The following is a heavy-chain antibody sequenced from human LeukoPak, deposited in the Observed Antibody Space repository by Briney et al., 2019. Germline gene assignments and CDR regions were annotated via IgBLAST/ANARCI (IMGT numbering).Heavy chain of an antibody. CDR3: ARITDSSGWFFQTDIDY. V-gene: IGHV3-33*08. CDR2: IWYDGSNK. Sequence: PGGSLRLSCAASGFTFSSYWMRWVRQAPGKGLEWVAVIWYDGSNKYYADSVKGRFTISRDNSKNTLYLQMNSLRAEDTAVYYCARITDSSGWFFQTDIDYWGQGTLVTVSS. D-gene: IGHD6-19*01. CDR1: GFTFSSYW. J-gene: IGHJ4*02.